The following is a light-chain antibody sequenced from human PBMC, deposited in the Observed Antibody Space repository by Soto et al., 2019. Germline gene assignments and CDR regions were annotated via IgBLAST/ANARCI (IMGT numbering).Light chain of an antibody. CDR3: QQYNNWPPWT. V-gene: IGKV3-15*01. Sequence: EIVMTQSPATLSVSPGERATLSCRASQSVSSNLAWYQQKPGQAPRLLIYGASTRATGIPARFSGSGYGTAFTLTISTLQLEDFAVYYCQQYNNWPPWTFGQGTKVEIK. CDR2: GAS. CDR1: QSVSSN. J-gene: IGKJ1*01.